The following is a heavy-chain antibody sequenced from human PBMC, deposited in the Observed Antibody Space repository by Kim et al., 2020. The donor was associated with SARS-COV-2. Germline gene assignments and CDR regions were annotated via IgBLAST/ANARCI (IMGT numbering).Heavy chain of an antibody. V-gene: IGHV3-13*04. J-gene: IGHJ5*02. CDR1: GFTFSSYD. CDR3: ARGGRSYDYVWGSYRYSDGNWFDP. CDR2: IGTAGDT. Sequence: GGSLRLSCAASGFTFSSYDMHWVRQATGKGLEWVSAIGTAGDTYYPGSVKGRFTISRENAKNSLYLQMNSLRAGDTAVYYCARGGRSYDYVWGSYRYSDGNWFDPWGQGTLVTVSS. D-gene: IGHD3-16*02.